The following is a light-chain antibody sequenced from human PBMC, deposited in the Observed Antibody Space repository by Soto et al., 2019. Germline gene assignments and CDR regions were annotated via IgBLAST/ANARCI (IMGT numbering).Light chain of an antibody. Sequence: PSTLSASVGDRVTITCRASQSISSWLAWYQQKPGKAPKLLIYDASSLESGVPSRFSGSGSATEFTLTISSLQPDDFATYYCQQYNSYPWTFGQGTKVDIK. CDR1: QSISSW. V-gene: IGKV1-5*01. J-gene: IGKJ1*01. CDR2: DAS. CDR3: QQYNSYPWT.